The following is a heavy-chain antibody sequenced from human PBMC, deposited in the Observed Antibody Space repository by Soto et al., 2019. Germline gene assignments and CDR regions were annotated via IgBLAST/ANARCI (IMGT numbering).Heavy chain of an antibody. D-gene: IGHD3-22*01. CDR2: IWYDGSNK. J-gene: IGHJ6*02. V-gene: IGHV3-33*01. CDR3: ARDYMIAEQDGGMDV. CDR1: GFTFSSYG. Sequence: GGSLRLSCAASGFTFSSYGMHWVRQAPGKGLEWVAVIWYDGSNKYYADSVKGRFTISRDNSKNTLYLQMNSLRAEDTAVYYGARDYMIAEQDGGMDVWGQGTTVTVSS.